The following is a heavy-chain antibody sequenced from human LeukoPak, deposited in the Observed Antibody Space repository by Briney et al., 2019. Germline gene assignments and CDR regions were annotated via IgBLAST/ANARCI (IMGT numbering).Heavy chain of an antibody. J-gene: IGHJ4*02. Sequence: SVEVSCRASGGTFSSYAISWVRQAPGQGLEWMGGIIPIFGTANYAQKFQGRVTITTDESTSTAYMELSSLRSEDTAVYYCASKRIAYYDFWSGYYTGLDYWGQGTLVTVSS. D-gene: IGHD3-3*01. CDR2: IIPIFGTA. CDR3: ASKRIAYYDFWSGYYTGLDY. V-gene: IGHV1-69*05. CDR1: GGTFSSYA.